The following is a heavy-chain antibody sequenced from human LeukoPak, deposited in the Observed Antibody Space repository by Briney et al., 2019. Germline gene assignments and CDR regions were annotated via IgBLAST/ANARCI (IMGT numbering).Heavy chain of an antibody. CDR2: ISSSSSYI. Sequence: PSETLSLTCAVYGGSFSGYYWSWIRQPPGKGLEWVSSISSSSSYIYYTDSVKGRFTISRDNAKNSLDLQMKDLRVEDSAMYYCAGDYLSDENQLRLAAPCDYWGQGTLVTVS. CDR3: AGDYLSDENQLRLAAPCDY. J-gene: IGHJ4*02. V-gene: IGHV3-21*01. CDR1: GGSFSGYY. D-gene: IGHD2-15*01.